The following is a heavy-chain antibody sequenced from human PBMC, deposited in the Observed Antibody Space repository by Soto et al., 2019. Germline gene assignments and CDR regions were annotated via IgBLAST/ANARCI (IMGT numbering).Heavy chain of an antibody. V-gene: IGHV1-69*06. J-gene: IGHJ6*04. CDR2: IIPIFGTA. Sequence: SVKVSCKASGGTFSSYAISWVRQAPGQGLEWMGGIIPIFGTANYAQKFQGRVTITADKSTSTAYMELSSLRSEDTAVYYCARNRYDFSPYYYYVMDVWGKGTTVTVSS. D-gene: IGHD3-3*01. CDR3: ARNRYDFSPYYYYVMDV. CDR1: GGTFSSYA.